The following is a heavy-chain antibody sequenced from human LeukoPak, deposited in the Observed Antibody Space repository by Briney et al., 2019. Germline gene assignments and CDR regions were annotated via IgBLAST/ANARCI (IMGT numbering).Heavy chain of an antibody. CDR1: EFTFSSYG. J-gene: IGHJ4*02. D-gene: IGHD6-13*01. CDR2: IRYDGSNK. V-gene: IGHV3-30*02. Sequence: GGSLRLSCAASEFTFSSYGMHWVRQAPGKGLEWVAFIRYDGSNKYYADSVKGRFTISRDNSKNTLYLQMNSLRAEDTAVYYCARDLSSPGVFDYWGQGTLVTVSS. CDR3: ARDLSSPGVFDY.